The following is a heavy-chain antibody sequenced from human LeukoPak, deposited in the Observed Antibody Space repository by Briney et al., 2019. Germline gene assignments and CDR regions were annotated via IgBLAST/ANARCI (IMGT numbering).Heavy chain of an antibody. D-gene: IGHD5-24*01. CDR3: ARDRWLQPSERFDY. Sequence: PGGSLRLSCAASGFTFSSYAMHWVRQAPGKGLQWVAVISYDGGNKHYADSVKGRFTISRDSSKNTLYLQMNSLRAEDTAVYYCARDRWLQPSERFDYWGQGTLVTVSS. CDR2: ISYDGGNK. J-gene: IGHJ4*02. V-gene: IGHV3-30*04. CDR1: GFTFSSYA.